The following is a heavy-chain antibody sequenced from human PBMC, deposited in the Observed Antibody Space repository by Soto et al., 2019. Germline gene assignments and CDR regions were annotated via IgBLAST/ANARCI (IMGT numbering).Heavy chain of an antibody. J-gene: IGHJ4*02. D-gene: IGHD3-22*01. V-gene: IGHV3-48*01. CDR3: ARGAYYYDSSGLSY. CDR2: ISSSSSTI. Sequence: XXSLRLSCAASGFTFSSYSMHWVPQAPGKGLEWVSYISSSSSTIYYADSVKGRFTISRDNAKNSLYLQMNSLRAEDTAVYYCARGAYYYDSSGLSYWGQGTLVTVSS. CDR1: GFTFSSYS.